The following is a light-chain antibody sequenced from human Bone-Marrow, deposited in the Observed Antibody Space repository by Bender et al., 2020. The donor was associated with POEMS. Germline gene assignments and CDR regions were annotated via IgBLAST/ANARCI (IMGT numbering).Light chain of an antibody. J-gene: IGLJ3*02. CDR2: SSH. Sequence: QSVLTQPPSASGTPGQRVTISCSGGSSNIGAHAVNWYQHLPGTAPKLLIYSSHRRPSEVPDRFSGSRSGTSASLAISGLQSEDEAEYYCAVWDNSLNGLVFGRGTKLTVL. V-gene: IGLV1-44*01. CDR1: SSNIGAHA. CDR3: AVWDNSLNGLV.